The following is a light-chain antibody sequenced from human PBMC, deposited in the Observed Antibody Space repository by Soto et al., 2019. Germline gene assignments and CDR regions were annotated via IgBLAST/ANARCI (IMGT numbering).Light chain of an antibody. J-gene: IGLJ1*01. CDR1: SSDVGSYNL. Sequence: QSVLTQPASVSGSPGQSFTISCTGTSSDVGSYNLVSWYQQHPGKAPNLMIYEVSKRPSGVSNRFSGSKSGNTASLTISGLQAEDEADYYCCSYAGSSTPFVFGTGTKVTVL. V-gene: IGLV2-23*02. CDR3: CSYAGSSTPFV. CDR2: EVS.